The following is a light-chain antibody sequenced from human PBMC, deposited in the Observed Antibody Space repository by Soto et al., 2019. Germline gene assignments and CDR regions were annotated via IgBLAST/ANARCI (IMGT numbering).Light chain of an antibody. Sequence: EIELTQSPGTLSLSPGERATLSCRASESVTTNNLAWYQQKPGQAPRLLLYGASSRATGIPDRISGRGSGTDFTLTISRLEPEDYAVYYCQHYGTSVLTFGGGTKGEIK. V-gene: IGKV3-20*01. CDR1: ESVTTNN. CDR2: GAS. CDR3: QHYGTSVLT. J-gene: IGKJ4*02.